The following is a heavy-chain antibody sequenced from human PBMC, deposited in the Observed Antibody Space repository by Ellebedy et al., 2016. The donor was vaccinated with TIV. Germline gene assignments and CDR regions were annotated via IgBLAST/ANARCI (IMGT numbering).Heavy chain of an antibody. D-gene: IGHD3-10*01. V-gene: IGHV3-48*04. CDR2: ISSSSSTI. CDR1: GFTFSSYS. CDR3: ARERMVRGVTYSAYHGMDV. J-gene: IGHJ6*02. Sequence: GGSLRLSXVASGFTFSSYSMNWVRQAPGKGLEWVSYISSSSSTIYYADSVKGRFTISRDNAKNSLYLQVNSLRAEDTAVYYCARERMVRGVTYSAYHGMDVWGQGTTVTVSS.